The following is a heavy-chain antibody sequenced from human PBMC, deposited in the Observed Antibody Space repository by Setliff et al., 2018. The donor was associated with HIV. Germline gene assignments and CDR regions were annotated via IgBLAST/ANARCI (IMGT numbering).Heavy chain of an antibody. J-gene: IGHJ3*02. CDR1: GGSFSGNY. D-gene: IGHD3-16*01. CDR2: INHSGST. CDR3: AREKTSEGGGFDAFDI. Sequence: LSLTCAVYGGSFSGNYWTWIRQSPGKGLEWIGEINHSGSTNYKLSLKSRVTISVDASKNQFSLKLGPVTAADTAVYYCAREKTSEGGGFDAFDIWGQGTMVTVSS. V-gene: IGHV4-34*01.